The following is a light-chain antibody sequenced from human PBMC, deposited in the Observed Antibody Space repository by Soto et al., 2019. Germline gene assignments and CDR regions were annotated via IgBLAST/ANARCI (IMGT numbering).Light chain of an antibody. Sequence: EIVLTQSPATLSLSPGERATLSCRASQSVGSSLAWYQQRPGQAPRLLIYDAFIRATGIPARFSGSESGTDFTLTISSLEPEDFAVYDCQQRSNCPLTCGQGTRLEIK. CDR1: QSVGSS. V-gene: IGKV3-11*01. J-gene: IGKJ5*01. CDR2: DAF. CDR3: QQRSNCPLT.